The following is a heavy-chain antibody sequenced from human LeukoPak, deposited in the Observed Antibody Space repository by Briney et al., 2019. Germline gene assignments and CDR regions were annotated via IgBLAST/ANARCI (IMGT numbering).Heavy chain of an antibody. CDR1: GFTFSSYG. Sequence: GGSLRLSCAASGFTFSSYGMHWVRQAPGKGLEWVAFIRYDGSNKYYADSVKGRFTISRDNSKNTLYLQMNSLRAEDTAVYYCAKEGPYDFWSGYYGDYYYYMDVWGKGTTVTVSS. CDR3: AKEGPYDFWSGYYGDYYYYMDV. J-gene: IGHJ6*03. CDR2: IRYDGSNK. D-gene: IGHD3-3*01. V-gene: IGHV3-30*02.